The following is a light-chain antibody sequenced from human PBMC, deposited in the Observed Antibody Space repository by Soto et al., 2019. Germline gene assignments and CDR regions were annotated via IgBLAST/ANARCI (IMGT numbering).Light chain of an antibody. V-gene: IGLV1-40*01. CDR3: QALDNSLSASGV. CDR2: GNS. Sequence: QSVLTQPPSVSGAPGQRVTISCAGSSSHIGATYDIHWYQQLPGAAPRLLIYGNSNRPSGVPDRFAGSKSGTSASLAIIGLRVEDEGIYYCQALDNSLSASGVFGGGTKVTVL. J-gene: IGLJ3*02. CDR1: SSHIGATYD.